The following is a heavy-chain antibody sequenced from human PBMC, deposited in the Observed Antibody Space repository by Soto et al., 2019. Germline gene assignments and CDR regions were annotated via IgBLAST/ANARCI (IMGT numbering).Heavy chain of an antibody. D-gene: IGHD3-3*01. Sequence: SQTLSLPCAISGDSVSSNSAAWNWIRQSPSRGLEWLGRTYYRSKWYNDYAVSVKSRITINPDTSKNQFSLQLNSVTPEDTAVYYCARDPGHQSYYDFWSGYQTARYYYGMDVWGQGTTVTVSS. J-gene: IGHJ6*02. V-gene: IGHV6-1*01. CDR3: ARDPGHQSYYDFWSGYQTARYYYGMDV. CDR1: GDSVSSNSAA. CDR2: TYYRSKWYN.